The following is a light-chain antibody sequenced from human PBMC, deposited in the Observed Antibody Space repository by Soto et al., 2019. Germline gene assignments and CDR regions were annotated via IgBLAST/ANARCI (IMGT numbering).Light chain of an antibody. V-gene: IGKV1-5*03. J-gene: IGKJ2*01. Sequence: DIQMTQSPSTLSASVGDRVTITCRSSQSISSWVAWYQHKPEKTLKLLIYKAANLESGVPSRFSGSGSGTEFTLTISSLQPDDFASDYCQQYNTYSGYICGQGTKLEIK. CDR2: KAA. CDR1: QSISSW. CDR3: QQYNTYSGYI.